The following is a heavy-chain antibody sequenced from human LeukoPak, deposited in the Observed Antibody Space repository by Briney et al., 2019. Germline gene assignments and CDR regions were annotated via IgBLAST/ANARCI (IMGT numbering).Heavy chain of an antibody. CDR2: IYAGGSA. V-gene: IGHV3-66*01. CDR3: ATGRWLRLFDY. J-gene: IGHJ4*02. CDR1: GFTVRSTY. D-gene: IGHD5-24*01. Sequence: PGGSLRLSCAAPGFTVRSTYMSWVRQAPGKGLEWVSIIYAGGSAYYADSVKGRFTISRDNSKNTLYLQMNSLRVEDTAVYYCATGRWLRLFDYWGQGTLVTVSS.